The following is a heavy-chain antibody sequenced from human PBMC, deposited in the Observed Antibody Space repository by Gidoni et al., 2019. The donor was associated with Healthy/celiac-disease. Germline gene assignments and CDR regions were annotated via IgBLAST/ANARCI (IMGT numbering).Heavy chain of an antibody. CDR2: INSNSGGT. CDR1: GSTFTGYY. Sequence: QLHLVPSVSSVTKPGASVKLSCKASGSTFTGYYMHWVRQAPGQGLEWMGWINSNSGGTNYEQKFQGRVTRTRDTYISTAYMELSRVRSDDTAVYYCARLPTIDCSGGSCYSSVWGQGTLVTVSS. CDR3: ARLPTIDCSGGSCYSSV. V-gene: IGHV1-2*02. J-gene: IGHJ4*02. D-gene: IGHD2-15*01.